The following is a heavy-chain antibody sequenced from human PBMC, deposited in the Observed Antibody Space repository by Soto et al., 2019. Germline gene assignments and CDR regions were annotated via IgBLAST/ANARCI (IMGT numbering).Heavy chain of an antibody. CDR1: GGSISSGGYY. CDR2: IYYSGST. D-gene: IGHD3-10*01. Sequence: QVQLQESGPGLVKPSQTLSLTCTVSGGSISSGGYYWSWIRQHPGKGLEWIGYIYYSGSTYYNPSRKSRVTISVDTSKNQFSLKLSSVTAADTAVYYCARYTHDGSGSYYKPGTGFDYWGQGTLVTVSS. J-gene: IGHJ4*02. V-gene: IGHV4-31*03. CDR3: ARYTHDGSGSYYKPGTGFDY.